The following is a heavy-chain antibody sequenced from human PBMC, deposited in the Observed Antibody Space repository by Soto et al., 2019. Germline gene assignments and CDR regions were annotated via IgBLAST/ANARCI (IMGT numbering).Heavy chain of an antibody. CDR2: LNSDGSTT. CDR1: GFTFHNYW. V-gene: IGHV3-74*01. J-gene: IGHJ4*02. CDR3: ARGGFYDSSVYPVGFDY. Sequence: GGSLRLSCAASGFTFHNYWMHWVRQAPGKGLTWVSRLNSDGSTTDYADSVKGRFTISRSNARSTMYLQLNSLRAEDTDVYFCARGGFYDSSVYPVGFDYWGQGTLVTVSS. D-gene: IGHD3-16*01.